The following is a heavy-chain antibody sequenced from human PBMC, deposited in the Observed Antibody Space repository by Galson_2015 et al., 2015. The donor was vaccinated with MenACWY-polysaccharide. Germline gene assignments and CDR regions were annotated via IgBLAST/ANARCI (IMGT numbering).Heavy chain of an antibody. J-gene: IGHJ5*02. CDR2: INSDGSST. Sequence: SLRLSCAASGFTFNSYWMHWVRQVPGKGLVWVSLINSDGSSTNYADSVKGRFTISRDNGKNSLYLQMNSLGAEDTAVYYCARILSRARLDPWGQGTLVTVSS. V-gene: IGHV3-74*01. D-gene: IGHD3-3*02. CDR1: GFTFNSYW. CDR3: ARILSRARLDP.